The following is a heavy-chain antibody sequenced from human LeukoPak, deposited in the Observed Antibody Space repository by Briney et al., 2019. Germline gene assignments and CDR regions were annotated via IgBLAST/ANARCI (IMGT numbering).Heavy chain of an antibody. J-gene: IGHJ4*02. V-gene: IGHV3-30-3*01. CDR2: ISYDGSNK. CDR3: ARSLRFLEWLLPFDY. CDR1: GFTFSSYA. D-gene: IGHD3-3*01. Sequence: PGGSLRLSCAASGFTFSSYAMHWVRQAPGKGLEWVAVISYDGSNKYYADSVKGQFTISRDNSKNTLYLQMNSLRAEDTAVYYCARSLRFLEWLLPFDYWGQGTLVTVSS.